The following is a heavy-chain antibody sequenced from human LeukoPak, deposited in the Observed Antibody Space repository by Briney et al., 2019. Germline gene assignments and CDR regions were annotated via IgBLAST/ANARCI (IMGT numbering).Heavy chain of an antibody. D-gene: IGHD2-15*01. CDR2: INHSGST. CDR1: GGSFSGYY. J-gene: IGHJ4*02. CDR3: ARLPDCSGGSCYRNTLFDY. Sequence: SETLSLTCAVYGGSFSGYYWSWIRQPPGKGLEWIGEINHSGSTNYNPSLKSRVTISVDTSKNQFSLKLRSVTAADTAVYYCARLPDCSGGSCYRNTLFDYWGQGTLVTVSS. V-gene: IGHV4-34*01.